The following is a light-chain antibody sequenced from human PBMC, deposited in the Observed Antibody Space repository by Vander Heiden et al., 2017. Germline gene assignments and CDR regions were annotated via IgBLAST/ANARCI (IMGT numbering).Light chain of an antibody. Sequence: IQMTPSPSSLSASVGDTLTITCRASQGISNYLAWYQQRPGQVPKLLIYAAYTLQSGVPSRFSGGGSGTDFTLTISGLQPEDVATYYCQKYNTGVTFGPGTKVDLK. V-gene: IGKV1-27*01. CDR2: AAY. J-gene: IGKJ3*01. CDR3: QKYNTGVT. CDR1: QGISNY.